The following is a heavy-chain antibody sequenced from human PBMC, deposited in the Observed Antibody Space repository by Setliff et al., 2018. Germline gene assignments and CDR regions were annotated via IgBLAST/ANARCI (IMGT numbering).Heavy chain of an antibody. V-gene: IGHV4-38-2*02. CDR3: TVYNTGSSKDHY. J-gene: IGHJ4*02. CDR2: IYHSGST. D-gene: IGHD2-8*02. CDR1: GYSISSGYY. Sequence: PSETLSLTCTVSGYSISSGYYWGWIRQPPGKGLEWIGSIYHSGSTNYNPSLKSRVTISVYTSKNQFSLKLSSVTAADTALYYCTVYNTGSSKDHYWGQGTPVTVSS.